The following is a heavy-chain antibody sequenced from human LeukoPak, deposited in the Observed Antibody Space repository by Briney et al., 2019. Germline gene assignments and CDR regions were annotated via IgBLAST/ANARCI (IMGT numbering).Heavy chain of an antibody. CDR1: GGSFSGYY. Sequence: SETLSLTCAVYGGSFSGYYWSWIRRPPGKGLEWIGEINHSGSTNYNPSLKSRVTISVDTSKNQFSLKLSSVTAADTAVYYCASGPVAAFDYWGQGTLVTVSS. D-gene: IGHD6-19*01. V-gene: IGHV4-34*01. CDR3: ASGPVAAFDY. J-gene: IGHJ4*02. CDR2: INHSGST.